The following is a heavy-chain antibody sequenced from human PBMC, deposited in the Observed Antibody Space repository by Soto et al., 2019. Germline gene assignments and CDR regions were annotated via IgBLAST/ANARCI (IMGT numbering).Heavy chain of an antibody. J-gene: IGHJ4*01. D-gene: IGHD5-12*01. Sequence: EAQVLESGGGLVQPGGSLRLSCAASGFTFSTYAMSWVRQAPGKGLEWVSAISVSGGRTYYADSVQGRFTISRDNAKNTRFLPPSSLRAEFSVICRCATHKYSGSLHDPSAFDSGCHGTLFTVSS. CDR3: ATHKYSGSLHDPSAFDS. V-gene: IGHV3-23*01. CDR2: ISVSGGRT. CDR1: GFTFSTYA.